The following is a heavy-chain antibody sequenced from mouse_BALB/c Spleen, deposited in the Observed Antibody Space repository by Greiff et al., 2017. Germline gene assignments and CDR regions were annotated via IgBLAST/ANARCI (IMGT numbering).Heavy chain of an antibody. CDR2: ISSGGSYT. CDR3: ARDYFYGSSY. CDR1: GFTFSSYA. D-gene: IGHD1-1*01. Sequence: EVKVVESGGGLVKPGGSLKLSCAASGFTFSSYAMSWVRQTPEKRLEWVATISSGGSYTYYPDSVKGRFTISRDNAKNTLYLQMSSLRSEDTAMYYCARDYFYGSSYWGQGTTLTVSS. V-gene: IGHV5-9-3*01. J-gene: IGHJ2*01.